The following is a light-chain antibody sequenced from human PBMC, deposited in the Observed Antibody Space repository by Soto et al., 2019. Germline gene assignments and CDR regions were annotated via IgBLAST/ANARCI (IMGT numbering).Light chain of an antibody. Sequence: QSALTQPASVSGSPGQSITISCTGTSSDIGGYNYVSWYQQLPGKVPKLIIYDVSNRPSGVSDRFSGSKSGNAASLTISGRQDADEADYYCSSYTTTSTLYVFGTGTKVTVL. V-gene: IGLV2-14*03. CDR3: SSYTTTSTLYV. J-gene: IGLJ1*01. CDR1: SSDIGGYNY. CDR2: DVS.